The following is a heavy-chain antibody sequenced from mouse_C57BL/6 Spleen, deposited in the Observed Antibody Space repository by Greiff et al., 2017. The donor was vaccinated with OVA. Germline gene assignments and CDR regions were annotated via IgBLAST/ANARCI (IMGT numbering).Heavy chain of an antibody. Sequence: QVQLKQSGPELVKPGASVKISCKASGYAFSSSWMNWVKQRPGKGLEWIGRIYPGDGDTNYNGKFKGKATLTADKSSSTAYMQLSSLTSEDSAVYFCASYSNHWYFDVWGTGTTVTVSS. CDR2: IYPGDGDT. D-gene: IGHD2-5*01. J-gene: IGHJ1*03. CDR3: ASYSNHWYFDV. V-gene: IGHV1-82*01. CDR1: GYAFSSSW.